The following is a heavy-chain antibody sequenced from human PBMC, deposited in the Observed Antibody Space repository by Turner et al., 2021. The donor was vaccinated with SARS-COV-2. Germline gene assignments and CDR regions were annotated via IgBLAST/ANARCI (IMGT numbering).Heavy chain of an antibody. CDR3: ARLMDTAMDYYGMDV. CDR2: LYYSGFT. J-gene: IGHJ6*02. V-gene: IGHV4-39*01. CDR1: GGSISSSSYY. D-gene: IGHD5-18*01. Sequence: QLQLQESGPGLVKPSETLSLTCTVSGGSISSSSYYWGWIRQPPGKGLEWIGNLYYSGFTYYNPSLKSRVTISVDTSKNQFSLKLSSVTAADTAVYYCARLMDTAMDYYGMDVWGQGTTVTVSS.